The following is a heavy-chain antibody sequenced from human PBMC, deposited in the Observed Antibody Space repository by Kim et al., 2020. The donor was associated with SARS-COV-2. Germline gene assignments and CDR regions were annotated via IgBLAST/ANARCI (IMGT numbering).Heavy chain of an antibody. CDR2: INPSGDST. CDR3: ASSCCSGGSCYSVLADH. CDR1: GYIFTTYY. V-gene: IGHV1-46*01. Sequence: ASVKVSCKASGYIFTTYYIHWVRQAPGQGLEWMGIINPSGDSTYYAQKFQGRVTMTRDTSTSTVYMELSSLRSEDTAVYYCASSCCSGGSCYSVLADHWGEGTLVTVSP. D-gene: IGHD2-15*01. J-gene: IGHJ4*02.